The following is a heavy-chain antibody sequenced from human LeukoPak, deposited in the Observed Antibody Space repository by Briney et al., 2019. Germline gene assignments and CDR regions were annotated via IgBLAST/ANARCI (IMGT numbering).Heavy chain of an antibody. CDR1: GFTVITND. CDR3: ARGVEPLAANTLAY. Sequence: GGSLRLSCAASGFTVITNDMTWVRQAPGEGFERVSVLYSDGNTKYADSVQGRFTISRDNSKNTLYLEMYSLSPDDTAVYYCARGVEPLAANTLAYWGQGTLVTVSS. V-gene: IGHV3-53*01. J-gene: IGHJ4*02. D-gene: IGHD1-14*01. CDR2: LYSDGNT.